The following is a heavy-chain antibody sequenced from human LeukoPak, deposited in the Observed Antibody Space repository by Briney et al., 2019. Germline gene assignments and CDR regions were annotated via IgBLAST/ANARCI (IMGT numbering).Heavy chain of an antibody. J-gene: IGHJ6*02. CDR2: NYYSGTT. CDR3: ARDGPAYSSNWYGYYYVMDV. Sequence: PSETLSLTCTISGVSIGTYHWGWIRQVPGKGLEWIGYNYYSGTTNYNPSLKSRVTISVDMSKNQFSLNLTSVTAADTAVYYCARDGPAYSSNWYGYYYVMDVWGQGATVTVSS. CDR1: GVSIGTYH. V-gene: IGHV4-59*01. D-gene: IGHD6-13*01.